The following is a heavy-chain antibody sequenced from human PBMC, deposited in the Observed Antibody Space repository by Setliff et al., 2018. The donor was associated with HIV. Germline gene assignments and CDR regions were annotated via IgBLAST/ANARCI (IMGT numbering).Heavy chain of an antibody. CDR2: TANT. CDR3: ARHAALIKRYYYYYLDV. CDR1: GDSISTDNYH. D-gene: IGHD5-18*01. J-gene: IGHJ6*03. Sequence: SETLSLTCTVSGDSISTDNYHWGWIRQPPGKGLEWIGHTANTDYNPSLKSRVTVSVDTSKNQLTLRLSSVTAADTAVYYCARHAALIKRYYYYYLDVWGKGTTVTVSS. V-gene: IGHV4-39*01.